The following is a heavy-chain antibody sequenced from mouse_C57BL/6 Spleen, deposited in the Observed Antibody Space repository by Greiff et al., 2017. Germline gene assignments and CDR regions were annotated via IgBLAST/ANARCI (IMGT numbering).Heavy chain of an antibody. CDR3: ARGDYDGYYAMDY. Sequence: EVQRVESGGGLVKPGGSLKLSCAASGFTFSDYGMHWVRQAPEKGLEWVAYISSGSSTIYYADTVKGRFTISRDNAKNTLFLQMTSLRSEDTAMYYCARGDYDGYYAMDYWGQGTSVTVSS. J-gene: IGHJ4*01. D-gene: IGHD2-4*01. CDR2: ISSGSSTI. CDR1: GFTFSDYG. V-gene: IGHV5-17*01.